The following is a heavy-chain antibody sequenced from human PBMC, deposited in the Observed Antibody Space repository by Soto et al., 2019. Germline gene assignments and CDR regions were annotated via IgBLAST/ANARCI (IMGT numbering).Heavy chain of an antibody. CDR3: AKNGKYSGYDLVVWHFDY. Sequence: ASVKVSCKASGYTFTSYCISWVRQAPGQGLEWMGWISAYNGNTNYAQKLQGRVTMTTDTSTSTAYMELRSLRSDDTAVYYCAKNGKYSGYDLVVWHFDYWGQGTLVTVSS. D-gene: IGHD5-12*01. V-gene: IGHV1-18*01. CDR2: ISAYNGNT. J-gene: IGHJ4*02. CDR1: GYTFTSYC.